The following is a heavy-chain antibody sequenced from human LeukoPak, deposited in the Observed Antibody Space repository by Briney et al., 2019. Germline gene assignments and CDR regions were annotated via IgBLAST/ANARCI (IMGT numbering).Heavy chain of an antibody. Sequence: GGSLRLSCAASGFTFSNYVMSWVRQAPGKGLEWVSTIFGSGGSTDNADSVKGRFTISRDNSKNTLYLEMNSLRAEDTAVYYCARGPYYDFWSGYYMYYYYGMDVWGQGTTVTVSS. CDR2: IFGSGGST. CDR3: ARGPYYDFWSGYYMYYYYGMDV. V-gene: IGHV3-23*01. J-gene: IGHJ6*02. D-gene: IGHD3-3*01. CDR1: GFTFSNYV.